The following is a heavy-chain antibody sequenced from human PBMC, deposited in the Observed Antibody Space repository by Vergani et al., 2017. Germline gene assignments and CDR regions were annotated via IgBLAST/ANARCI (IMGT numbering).Heavy chain of an antibody. D-gene: IGHD3-10*01. Sequence: QVQLVQSGAEVKKPGASAKVSCKVSGYTLTELSMHWVRQAPGKGLEWMGGFDSEDGETIYAQKFQGRVTMTEDTSTDTAYMELSSLRSEDTAVYYCATRGRFGELSDYWGQGTLVTVSS. CDR3: ATRGRFGELSDY. J-gene: IGHJ4*02. CDR2: FDSEDGET. CDR1: GYTLTELS. V-gene: IGHV1-24*01.